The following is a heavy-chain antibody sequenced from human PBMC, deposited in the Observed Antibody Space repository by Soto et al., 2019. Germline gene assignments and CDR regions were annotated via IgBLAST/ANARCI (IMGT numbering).Heavy chain of an antibody. J-gene: IGHJ4*02. CDR3: ARIYCSSTSCYIGTNYFDY. Sequence: GESLKISCKGSGYSFTSYWIGWVRQMPGKGLEWMGIIYPGDSDTRYSPSLQGQVTISADKSISTAYLQWSSLKASDTAMYYCARIYCSSTSCYIGTNYFDYWGQGTLVTV. V-gene: IGHV5-51*01. CDR1: GYSFTSYW. D-gene: IGHD2-2*02. CDR2: IYPGDSDT.